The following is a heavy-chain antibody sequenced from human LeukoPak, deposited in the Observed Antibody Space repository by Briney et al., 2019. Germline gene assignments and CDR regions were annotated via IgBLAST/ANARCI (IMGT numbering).Heavy chain of an antibody. Sequence: GGSLRLSCAASGFTVSSNYMSWVRQAPGKGLEWVSVIYSGGSTYYADSVKGRFTISRDNSKSTLYLQMNSLRAEDTAVYYCAREIGRPDYYDSSGYPDAFDIWGQGTMVTVSS. J-gene: IGHJ3*02. V-gene: IGHV3-53*01. D-gene: IGHD3-22*01. CDR1: GFTVSSNY. CDR2: IYSGGST. CDR3: AREIGRPDYYDSSGYPDAFDI.